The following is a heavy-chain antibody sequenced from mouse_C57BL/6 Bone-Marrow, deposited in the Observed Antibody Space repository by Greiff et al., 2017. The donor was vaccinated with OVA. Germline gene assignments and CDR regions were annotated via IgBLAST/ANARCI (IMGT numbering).Heavy chain of an antibody. CDR1: GFTFSSYA. J-gene: IGHJ3*01. V-gene: IGHV5-4*01. Sequence: EVQVVESGGGLVKPGGSLKLSCAASGFTFSSYAMSWVRQTPEKRLEWVATISDGGSYTYYPDNVKGRFTISRDNAKNNLYLQMSHLKSEDTAVYYCASLAGGFAYWGQGTLVTVSA. CDR3: ASLAGGFAY. CDR2: ISDGGSYT.